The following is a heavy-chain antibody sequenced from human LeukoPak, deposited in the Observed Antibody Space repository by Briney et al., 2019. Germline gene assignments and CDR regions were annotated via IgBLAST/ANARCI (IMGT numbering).Heavy chain of an antibody. CDR1: GFTFSSYG. V-gene: IGHV3-30*18. J-gene: IGHJ3*02. CDR3: AKDSSGYYDAFDI. Sequence: GRSLRLSCAASGFTFSSYGMHWVRQAPGKGLEWVAVISYDGSNKYYADSVKGRFTISRDNSKNTLYLQKNSLRAEDTAVYYCAKDSSGYYDAFDIWGQGTMVTVSS. CDR2: ISYDGSNK. D-gene: IGHD3-22*01.